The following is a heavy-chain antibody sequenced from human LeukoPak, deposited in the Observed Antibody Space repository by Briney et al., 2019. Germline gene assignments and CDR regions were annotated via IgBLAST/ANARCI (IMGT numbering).Heavy chain of an antibody. V-gene: IGHV4-34*01. CDR2: INHSGST. CDR3: ARARINIAVVVIRNWFDP. D-gene: IGHD6-19*01. CDR1: GGSFSGYY. Sequence: SETLSLTCAVYGGSFSGYYWSWIRQPPGKGLEWIGEINHSGSTNYNPSLKSRVTISVDTSKNQFSLKLSSVTAADTAVYYCARARINIAVVVIRNWFDPWGQGTLVTVSS. J-gene: IGHJ5*02.